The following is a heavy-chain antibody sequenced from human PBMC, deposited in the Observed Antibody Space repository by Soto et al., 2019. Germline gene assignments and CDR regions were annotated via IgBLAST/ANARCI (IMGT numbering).Heavy chain of an antibody. D-gene: IGHD3-3*01. J-gene: IGHJ5*02. V-gene: IGHV3-48*01. CDR2: ISSSSSTI. Sequence: EVQLVESGGGLVQPGGSLRLSCAASGFTFSSYSMNWVRQAPGKGLEWVSYISSSSSTIYYADSVKGRFTISRDNAKNSLYLQMNSLRAEDTAVYYCARDSLLRYYDFWSGPNWFDPWGQGTLVTVSS. CDR3: ARDSLLRYYDFWSGPNWFDP. CDR1: GFTFSSYS.